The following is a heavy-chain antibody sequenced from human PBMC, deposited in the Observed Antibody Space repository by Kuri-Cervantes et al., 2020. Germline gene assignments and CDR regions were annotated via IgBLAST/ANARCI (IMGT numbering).Heavy chain of an antibody. D-gene: IGHD2-15*01. J-gene: IGHJ4*02. CDR2: ISSGSSYI. CDR1: GFTFSSYS. Sequence: GGSLRLSCAASGFTFSSYSMNWVRQAPGKGLEWVSSISSGSSYIYYADSVKGRFTISRDNAKNSLYLQMNSLRAEDTAVYYCARNMVGKKPYFDYWGQGTLVTVSS. CDR3: ARNMVGKKPYFDY. V-gene: IGHV3-21*03.